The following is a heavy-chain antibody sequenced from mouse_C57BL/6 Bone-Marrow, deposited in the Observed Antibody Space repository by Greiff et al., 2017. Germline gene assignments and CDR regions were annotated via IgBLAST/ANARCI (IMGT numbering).Heavy chain of an antibody. D-gene: IGHD1-1*01. CDR3: ARSYYALDY. CDR2: ISSCSSTI. Sequence: EVKVVESGGGLVKPGGSLKLSCAASGFTFSDYGMHWVRQAPEKGLEWVAYISSCSSTIYYADTVKGRFTISRDNAKNTLFLQMTSLRSEDTAMYYCARSYYALDYWGQGTTLTVSS. V-gene: IGHV5-17*01. CDR1: GFTFSDYG. J-gene: IGHJ2*01.